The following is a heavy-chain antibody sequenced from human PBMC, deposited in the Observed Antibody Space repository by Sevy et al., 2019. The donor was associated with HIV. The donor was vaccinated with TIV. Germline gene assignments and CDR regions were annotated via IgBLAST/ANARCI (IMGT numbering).Heavy chain of an antibody. D-gene: IGHD3-3*01. V-gene: IGHV3-23*01. CDR3: AKTEDYDFWSGYSYFDY. Sequence: GGPLRLSCAASGFTFSSYAMSWVRQAPGKGLEWVSAISGSGGSTYYADSVKGRFTISRDNSKNTLYLQMNSLRAEDTAVYYCAKTEDYDFWSGYSYFDYWGQGTLVTVSS. CDR2: ISGSGGST. CDR1: GFTFSSYA. J-gene: IGHJ4*02.